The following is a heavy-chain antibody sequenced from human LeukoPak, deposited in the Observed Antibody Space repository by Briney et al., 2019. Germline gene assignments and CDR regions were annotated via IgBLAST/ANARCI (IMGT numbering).Heavy chain of an antibody. CDR1: GGTFSSYA. J-gene: IGHJ5*02. D-gene: IGHD1-1*01. V-gene: IGHV1-69*13. CDR2: IIPIFGTA. CDR3: ARGPAATNWFDP. Sequence: ASVTVSCKASGGTFSSYAISWVRQAPGQGLEWMGGIIPIFGTANYAQKFQGRVTITADESTSTAYMELSSLRSEDTAVYYCARGPAATNWFDPWGQGTLVTVSS.